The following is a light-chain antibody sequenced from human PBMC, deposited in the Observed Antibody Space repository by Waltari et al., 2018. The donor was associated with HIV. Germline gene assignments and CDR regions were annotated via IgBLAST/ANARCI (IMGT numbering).Light chain of an antibody. CDR1: SGSVSTSYY. CDR2: STN. CDR3: VLYMGSGSWV. Sequence: QTVVTQEPSFSVSPGGTVTLTCGLSSGSVSTSYYPSWYQQTPGQAPRTLIYSTNTPASGVPDCFAGSILGNKAALTIAGAQADDESDYYCVLYMGSGSWVFGGGTKLTVL. V-gene: IGLV8-61*02. J-gene: IGLJ3*02.